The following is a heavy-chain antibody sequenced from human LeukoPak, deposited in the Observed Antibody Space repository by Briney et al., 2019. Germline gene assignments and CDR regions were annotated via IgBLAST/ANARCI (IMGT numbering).Heavy chain of an antibody. Sequence: SVKVSCKASGYTFTSYAMNWVRQAPGQGLEWMGGIIPIFGTANYAQKFQGRVTITADESTSTAHMELSSLRSEDTAVYYCARERTRSVFDIWGQGTMVTVSS. CDR2: IIPIFGTA. CDR1: GYTFTSYA. D-gene: IGHD1-7*01. CDR3: ARERTRSVFDI. V-gene: IGHV1-69*13. J-gene: IGHJ3*02.